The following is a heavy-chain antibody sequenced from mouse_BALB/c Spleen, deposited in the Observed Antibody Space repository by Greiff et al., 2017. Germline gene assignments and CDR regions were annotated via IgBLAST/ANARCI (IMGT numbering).Heavy chain of an antibody. CDR3: GRGGSLDY. Sequence: VQLTQSGAELVRLGALVKLSCKASGFNIKDYYMLWVKQRPEQGLELIGWIEPEIGNTVFDPKFQGKASITADTSSNTAYLQLCSLPSEDTAVYYCGRGGSLDYWGQGTTRTV. V-gene: IGHV14-1*02. D-gene: IGHD1-1*01. J-gene: IGHJ2*01. CDR1: GFNIKDYY. CDR2: IEPEIGNT.